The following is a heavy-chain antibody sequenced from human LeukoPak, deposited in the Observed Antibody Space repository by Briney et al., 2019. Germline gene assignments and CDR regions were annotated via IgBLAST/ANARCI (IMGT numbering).Heavy chain of an antibody. CDR3: AKEIWPTVTTPGHTHFDY. CDR1: GFTFNNYA. D-gene: IGHD4-17*01. J-gene: IGHJ4*02. V-gene: IGHV3-23*01. CDR2: ISGSGGST. Sequence: GGSLRLSCAASGFTFNNYAMSWVRQAPGKGLEWVSAISGSGGSTYYADSVKGRFTISRDISKNTLYLQMNSLRAEDTAVYYCAKEIWPTVTTPGHTHFDYWGQGTLVTVSS.